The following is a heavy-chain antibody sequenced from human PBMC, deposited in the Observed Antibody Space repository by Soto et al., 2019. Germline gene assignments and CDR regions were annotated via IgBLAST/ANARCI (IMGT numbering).Heavy chain of an antibody. CDR1: GFTFSSHA. CDR2: ISYDGSNK. CDR3: ARDNQLLWVWDY. D-gene: IGHD2-2*01. V-gene: IGHV3-30-3*01. Sequence: QVQLVESGGGVVQPGRSLRLSCAASGFTFSSHAMHWVRQAPGKGLEWVAVISYDGSNKYYADSVTGQFTISRDNSKNTLYLQMNSLRAEDTAVYYSARDNQLLWVWDYWGQGTLVTVSS. J-gene: IGHJ4*02.